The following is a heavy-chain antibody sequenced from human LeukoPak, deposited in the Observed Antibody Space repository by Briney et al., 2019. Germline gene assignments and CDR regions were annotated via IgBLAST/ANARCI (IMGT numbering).Heavy chain of an antibody. CDR3: ARDAFSRISIFGVVSDAFDI. CDR1: GFTFSTSW. J-gene: IGHJ3*02. D-gene: IGHD3-3*01. V-gene: IGHV3-7*01. CDR2: IKQDGSEK. Sequence: GGSLRLSCAASGFTFSTSWMIWVRQAPGKGLEWEANIKQDGSEKYYVDSVKGRFTISRDNAKNSLYLQMNSLRAEDTAVYYCARDAFSRISIFGVVSDAFDIWGQGTMVTVSS.